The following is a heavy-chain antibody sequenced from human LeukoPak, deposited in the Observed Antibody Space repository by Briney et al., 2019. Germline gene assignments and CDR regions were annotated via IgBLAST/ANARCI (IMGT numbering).Heavy chain of an antibody. Sequence: GGSLRLSCAASGFTLSNYGLSWVRQAPGKGLEWVSAISGSGGSTYYADSVKGRFTISRDNSKNTLYLQMNSLRAEDTAVYYCARGHTAVTRHFDFWGQGTLVTVSS. V-gene: IGHV3-23*01. CDR1: GFTLSNYG. CDR3: ARGHTAVTRHFDF. CDR2: ISGSGGST. J-gene: IGHJ4*02. D-gene: IGHD4-17*01.